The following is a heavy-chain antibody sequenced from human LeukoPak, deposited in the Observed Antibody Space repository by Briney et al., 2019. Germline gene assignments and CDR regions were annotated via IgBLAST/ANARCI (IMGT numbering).Heavy chain of an antibody. CDR3: ARAYSGYNFFDY. CDR1: GGTFSSYA. CDR2: IIPIFGTA. D-gene: IGHD5-12*01. V-gene: IGHV1-69*13. J-gene: IGHJ4*02. Sequence: SVKVSCKASGGTFSSYAISWVRQAPGQGLEWMGGIIPIFGTANYAQKFQGRVTITADESTSTAYMEVSSLRSEDTAVYYCARAYSGYNFFDYWGQGILVTVSS.